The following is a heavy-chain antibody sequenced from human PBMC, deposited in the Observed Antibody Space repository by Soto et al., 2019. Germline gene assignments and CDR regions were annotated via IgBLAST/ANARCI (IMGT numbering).Heavy chain of an antibody. CDR3: AIVGVVPAATRSQPSQAYSGIDV. CDR1: CGSISSGGYN. V-gene: IGHV4-31*01. J-gene: IGHJ6*02. CDR2: THYSGRT. Sequence: PSETLSLTCTVSCGSISSGGYNWSWIRQQQGKGLAWIGYTHYSGRTSHTPPLNRPVTISPDTSKNQSSLNLSSVTAADTAVYYSAIVGVVPAATRSQPSQAYSGIDVWGPGTTPPVS. D-gene: IGHD2-2*01.